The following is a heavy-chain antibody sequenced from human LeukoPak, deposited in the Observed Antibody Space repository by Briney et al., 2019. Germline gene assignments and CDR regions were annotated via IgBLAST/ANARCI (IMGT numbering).Heavy chain of an antibody. CDR3: GKVSCGGNCYSLIGTFDI. J-gene: IGHJ3*02. CDR2: ISYDGSNK. V-gene: IGHV3-30*04. D-gene: IGHD2-15*01. Sequence: GSLRLSCAASGFTFSSYAMHWVRQAPGKGLEWVAVISYDGSNKYYADSVKGRFTISRDNSKNTLYLQMNSLRAEDTAVYYCGKVSCGGNCYSLIGTFDIWGQGTMVTVSS. CDR1: GFTFSSYA.